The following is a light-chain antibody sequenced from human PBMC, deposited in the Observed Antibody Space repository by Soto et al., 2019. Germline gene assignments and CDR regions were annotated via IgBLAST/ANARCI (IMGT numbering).Light chain of an antibody. CDR1: QSVSNDF. J-gene: IGKJ5*01. Sequence: EIVMTQSPATLSVSPGERATLSCRASQSVSNDFLAWYQQKPGQAPRLLIYGASTRATDVPDRFSGSGSGADFTLSISRLEPEDFAVYYCQQYGSPPITFGQGTRLEIK. CDR2: GAS. V-gene: IGKV3-20*01. CDR3: QQYGSPPIT.